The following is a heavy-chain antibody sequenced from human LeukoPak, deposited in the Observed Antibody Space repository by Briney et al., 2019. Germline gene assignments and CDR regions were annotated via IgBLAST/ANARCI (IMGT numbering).Heavy chain of an antibody. CDR1: GFTFSSYA. J-gene: IGHJ3*02. Sequence: GGSVRLSCSASGFTFSSYAMHWVRQAPGKGLEYVSALSSNGGTTYYADSVNGRFTISRDNARNSLYPQKNSLRAEDTALYYCARIAMAGIGDGFDIWGERTMDPVSS. D-gene: IGHD6-19*01. V-gene: IGHV3-64*04. CDR3: ARIAMAGIGDGFDI. CDR2: LSSNGGTT.